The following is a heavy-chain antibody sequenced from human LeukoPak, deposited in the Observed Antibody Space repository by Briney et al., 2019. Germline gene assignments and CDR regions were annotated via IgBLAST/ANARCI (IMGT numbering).Heavy chain of an antibody. D-gene: IGHD4-17*01. J-gene: IGHJ4*02. CDR1: GFTFGDYA. V-gene: IGHV3-11*04. Sequence: PGGSLRLSCTASGFTFGDYAMSWIRQAPGKGLEWVSYISSSGSTIYYADSVKGRFTISRDNAKNSLYLQMNSLRAEDTAVYYCARGGRSVTSKGIDYWGQGTLVTVSS. CDR3: ARGGRSVTSKGIDY. CDR2: ISSSGSTI.